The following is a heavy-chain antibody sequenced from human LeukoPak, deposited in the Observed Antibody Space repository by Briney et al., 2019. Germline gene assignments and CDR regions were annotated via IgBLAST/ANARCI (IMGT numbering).Heavy chain of an antibody. CDR1: GFTVSSNF. CDR2: IRSDGSSE. V-gene: IGHV3-33*08. CDR3: ARYCSGGTCYVGLI. J-gene: IGHJ4*02. D-gene: IGHD2-15*01. Sequence: GGSLRLSCAASGFTVSSNFMSWVRQAPGKGLEWVAVIRSDGSSEYYADSVKGRFIISRDNSKNTLYLQMNSLRAEDTAMYYCARYCSGGTCYVGLIWGQGTLVTVSS.